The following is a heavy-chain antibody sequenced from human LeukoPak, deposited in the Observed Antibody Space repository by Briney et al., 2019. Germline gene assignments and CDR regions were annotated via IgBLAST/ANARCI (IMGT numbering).Heavy chain of an antibody. D-gene: IGHD6-19*01. CDR1: GFTFSSYE. CDR3: AKDQAGQQWYYFDY. CDR2: ISGSGGST. Sequence: GGSLRLSCAASGFTFSSYEMNWVRQAPGKGLEWVSAISGSGGSTYYADSVKGRFTISRDNSKNTLYLQMNSLRAEDTAVYYCAKDQAGQQWYYFDYWGQGTLVTVSS. J-gene: IGHJ4*02. V-gene: IGHV3-23*01.